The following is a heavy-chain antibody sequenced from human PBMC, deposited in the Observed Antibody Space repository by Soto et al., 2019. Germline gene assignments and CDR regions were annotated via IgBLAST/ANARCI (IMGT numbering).Heavy chain of an antibody. Sequence: EASVKVSCKASGYTFTDYSIHWVRQAPGQGLESMAWVNLNTGGADYAQNFQGRVTVTRDTSINTVYMELSRLKSDDTAVYYCARGGSSSYADYFDFWGQGTLVTVS. V-gene: IGHV1-2*02. CDR1: GYTFTDYS. CDR2: VNLNTGGA. D-gene: IGHD3-16*02. CDR3: ARGGSSSYADYFDF. J-gene: IGHJ4*02.